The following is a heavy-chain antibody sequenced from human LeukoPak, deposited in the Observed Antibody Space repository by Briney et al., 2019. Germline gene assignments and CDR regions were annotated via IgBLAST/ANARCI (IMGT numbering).Heavy chain of an antibody. CDR1: GYTFTGYY. J-gene: IGHJ4*02. Sequence: ASVKVSCKASGYTFTGYYMHWVRQAPGQGLEWMGWINPNSAGTNYTQKFQGRVTMTRDTSISTAYMELSRLRSDETAVYYCARVRILRYFAWPLYYFDYWGQGTLVTVSS. D-gene: IGHD3-9*01. V-gene: IGHV1-2*02. CDR2: INPNSAGT. CDR3: ARVRILRYFAWPLYYFDY.